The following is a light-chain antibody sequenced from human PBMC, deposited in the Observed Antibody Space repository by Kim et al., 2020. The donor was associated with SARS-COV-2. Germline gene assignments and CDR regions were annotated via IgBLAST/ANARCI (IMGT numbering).Light chain of an antibody. CDR3: QQGYSSPLFT. V-gene: IGKV1-39*01. Sequence: SVGDRFFITCRTRQSINTLLNGYRLKPRTAPELLIYAVSTLQTGVPSRFSGSRSGTEFTLTIKALQPGDSATYFCQQGYSSPLFTFGQGTRREIK. CDR2: AVS. CDR1: QSINTL. J-gene: IGKJ5*01.